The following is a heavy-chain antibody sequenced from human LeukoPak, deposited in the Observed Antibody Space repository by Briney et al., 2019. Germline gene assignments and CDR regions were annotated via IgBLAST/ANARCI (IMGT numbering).Heavy chain of an antibody. CDR3: ARDAMRGGDYDF. V-gene: IGHV3-48*04. J-gene: IGHJ2*01. CDR2: ISSSSSTI. Sequence: KAGGSLRLSCAASGFTFSSYSMNWVRQAPGKGLEWVSYISSSSSTIYYADSVRGRFTISRDNTKNALYLQMNSLRAEDTAVYYCARDAMRGGDYDFWGRGALVSVST. CDR1: GFTFSSYS. D-gene: IGHD3-3*01.